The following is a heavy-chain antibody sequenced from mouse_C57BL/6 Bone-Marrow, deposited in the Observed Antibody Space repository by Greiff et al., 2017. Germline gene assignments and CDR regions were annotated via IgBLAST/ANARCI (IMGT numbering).Heavy chain of an antibody. CDR2: ISSGSSTI. CDR3: ARGTVVATFYWYFDV. CDR1: GFTFSDYG. Sequence: EVKVVESGGGLVKPGGSLKLSCAASGFTFSDYGMHWVRQAPEKGLEWVAYISSGSSTIYYADTAKGRFTISRDNAKNTLFLQMTSLRSEDTAMYYCARGTVVATFYWYFDVWGTGTTVTVSS. V-gene: IGHV5-17*01. J-gene: IGHJ1*03. D-gene: IGHD1-1*01.